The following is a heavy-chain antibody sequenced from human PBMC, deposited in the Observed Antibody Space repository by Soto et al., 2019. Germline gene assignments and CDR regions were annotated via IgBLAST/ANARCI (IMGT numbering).Heavy chain of an antibody. Sequence: WGSMRVSWVDSGFTFNTFGISWFPQTPGKRPEWVSGIGGSGISTFYADSVKSRFTIPRHNSKNTLYLQMNSLRDEDTAVYYCAKTIMAFFWAGGSWGQGTVLPVSS. CDR2: IGGSGIST. J-gene: IGHJ4*02. CDR3: AKTIMAFFWAGGS. V-gene: IGHV3-23*01. CDR1: GFTFNTFG. D-gene: IGHD3-3*02.